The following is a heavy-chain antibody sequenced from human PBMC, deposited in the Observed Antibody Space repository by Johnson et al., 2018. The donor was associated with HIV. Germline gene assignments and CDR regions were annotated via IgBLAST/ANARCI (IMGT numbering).Heavy chain of an antibody. CDR1: GFTVSSNY. D-gene: IGHD5-18*01. CDR3: AREREGYGLVFDI. CDR2: IYSGGST. V-gene: IGHV3-53*01. Sequence: VQLVESGGGLIQPGGSLRLSCAASGFTVSSNYMSWVRQAPGKGLEWVSVIYSGGSTYYADSVKGRFTISRDNSKNTLYLQMNSLRAEDTAVYYCAREREGYGLVFDIWGQGAMVTVSS. J-gene: IGHJ3*02.